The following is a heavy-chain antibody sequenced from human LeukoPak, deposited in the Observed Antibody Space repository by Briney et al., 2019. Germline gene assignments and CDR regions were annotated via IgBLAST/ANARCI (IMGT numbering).Heavy chain of an antibody. D-gene: IGHD4-23*01. CDR1: GGSFSGYY. J-gene: IGHJ3*02. CDR3: ARVTTVAPEAFDI. CDR2: INHSGGT. Sequence: SETLSLTCAVYGGSFSGYYWSWIRQPPGKGLEWIGEINHSGGTNYNPSLKSRVTISVDTSKNQFSLKLSSVTAADTAVYYCARVTTVAPEAFDIWGQGTMVTVSS. V-gene: IGHV4-34*01.